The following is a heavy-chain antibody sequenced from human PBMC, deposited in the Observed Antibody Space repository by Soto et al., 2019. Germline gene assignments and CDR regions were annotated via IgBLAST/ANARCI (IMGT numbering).Heavy chain of an antibody. Sequence: SETLSLTCAVSGGSISSSNWWSWVRQPPGKGLEWIGEIYHSGSTNYNPSLKSRVTISVDTSKNQFSLKLSSVTAADTAVYYCARTTLSYSSSWSPIRTFDYWGQGTLVTVSS. D-gene: IGHD6-13*01. CDR3: ARTTLSYSSSWSPIRTFDY. CDR2: IYHSGST. CDR1: GGSISSSNW. J-gene: IGHJ4*02. V-gene: IGHV4-4*02.